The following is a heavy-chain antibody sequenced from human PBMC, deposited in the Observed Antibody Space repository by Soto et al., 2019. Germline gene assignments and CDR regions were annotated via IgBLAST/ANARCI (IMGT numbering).Heavy chain of an antibody. CDR3: ARGGVSTRTFDY. CDR1: GYNFAGYW. Sequence: GESLKISCKGSGYNFAGYWIARVRQMPGKGLELMGIIYPSDSDTRYRPSFQGQVTISADKSISSACLQWSSLRASDTAMYYCARGGVSTRTFDYWGQGTPVTVSS. CDR2: IYPSDSDT. V-gene: IGHV5-51*01. D-gene: IGHD3-3*01. J-gene: IGHJ4*02.